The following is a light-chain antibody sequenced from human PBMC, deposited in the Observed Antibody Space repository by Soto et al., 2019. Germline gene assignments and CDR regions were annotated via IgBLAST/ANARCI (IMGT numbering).Light chain of an antibody. CDR1: SSDVGDYNY. V-gene: IGLV2-14*03. CDR3: SSYVSSSTQVV. Sequence: QSVLTQPASVSGSPGQSITISCTGSSSDVGDYNYVSWYQHHPDKAPTLMIYDVSNRPSGVSSRFSGSKSGHTASLTISGLQAEDEADYYCSSYVSSSTQVVFGGGTKLTVL. CDR2: DVS. J-gene: IGLJ2*01.